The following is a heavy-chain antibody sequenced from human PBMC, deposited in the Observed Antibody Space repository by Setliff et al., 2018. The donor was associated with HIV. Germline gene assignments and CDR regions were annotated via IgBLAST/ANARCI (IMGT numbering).Heavy chain of an antibody. CDR3: ARGGSGWPGYYYYHMDV. CDR2: INPSGAST. CDR1: GYIFSGYY. Sequence: ASVKVSCKASGYIFSGYYLHWVRQAPGQGLEWMGMINPSGASTSYAQKFQGRLTITRDTSASTAYMELSSLRSEDMAVYYCARGGSGWPGYYYYHMDVWGKGTTVTVS. J-gene: IGHJ6*03. D-gene: IGHD6-19*01. V-gene: IGHV1-46*01.